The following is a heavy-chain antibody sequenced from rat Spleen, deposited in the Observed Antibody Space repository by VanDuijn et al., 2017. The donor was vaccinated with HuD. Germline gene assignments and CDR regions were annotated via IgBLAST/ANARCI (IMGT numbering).Heavy chain of an antibody. D-gene: IGHD1-12*02. J-gene: IGHJ4*01. CDR2: ISPSGGST. V-gene: IGHV5-19*01. Sequence: EVQLVESGGGLVQPGRSLKLSCAASGFTFSNYAMHWIRQAPTKGLEWVASISPSGGSTYYRDSLKGRFTISRANAKSTLYLQMDSLRSEDTATYYCATDGYYDGTYYSVYVMDAWSQGASVTVSS. CDR3: ATDGYYDGTYYSVYVMDA. CDR1: GFTFSNYA.